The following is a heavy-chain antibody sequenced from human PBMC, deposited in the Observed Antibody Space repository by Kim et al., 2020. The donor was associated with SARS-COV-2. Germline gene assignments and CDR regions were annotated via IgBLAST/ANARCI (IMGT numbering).Heavy chain of an antibody. CDR3: ATLWFGNYGVDV. Sequence: GGSLRLSCAASGLTFSTHSMNWVRQAPGKGLEWVSSISTSGNYIYYADSVRGRFTISRDHAKNSLYLQMNSLRAEDTAVYYCATLWFGNYGVDVWGQGTTVTVSS. J-gene: IGHJ6*02. CDR2: ISTSGNYI. V-gene: IGHV3-21*01. CDR1: GLTFSTHS. D-gene: IGHD3-10*01.